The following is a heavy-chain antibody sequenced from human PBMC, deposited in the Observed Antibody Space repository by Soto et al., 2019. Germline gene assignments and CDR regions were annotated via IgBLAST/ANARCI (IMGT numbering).Heavy chain of an antibody. CDR2: IYYSGST. V-gene: IGHV4-61*01. Sequence: QVQLQESGPGLVKPSETLSLTCTVSGGSVSSGSYYWSWIRKPPGKGLEWIGYIYYSGSTNYNPSIKSRVPISVDTSKNQSSMKLSSVRVADTAVDYCARVPLAARGRLAFDIWGQGTMVTVSS. CDR1: GGSVSSGSYY. D-gene: IGHD6-6*01. CDR3: ARVPLAARGRLAFDI. J-gene: IGHJ3*02.